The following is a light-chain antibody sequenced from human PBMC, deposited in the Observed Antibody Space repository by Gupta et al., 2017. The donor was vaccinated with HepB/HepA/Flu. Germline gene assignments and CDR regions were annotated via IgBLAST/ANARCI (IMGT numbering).Light chain of an antibody. CDR3: SSRDSSGTLVV. V-gene: IGLV3-19*01. Sequence: SSETTPGPAVSVALGKTVRITCQGDSLSNYYADWYQQKPGQAPLLVIYGKNNRPSGIPYRFSGSTSRNTASLTITGAQAEDEADYYCSSRDSSGTLVVFGGGTVLTVL. CDR1: SLSNYY. J-gene: IGLJ2*01. CDR2: GKN.